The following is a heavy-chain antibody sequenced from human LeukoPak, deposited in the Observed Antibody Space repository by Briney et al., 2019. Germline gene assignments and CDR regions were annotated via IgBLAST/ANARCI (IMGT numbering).Heavy chain of an antibody. J-gene: IGHJ4*02. CDR2: IYHSGSA. Sequence: SETLSLTCAVSGYSISSGYYWGWIRQPPGKGLEWIGSIYHSGSAYYNPSLKSRVTISVDTSKNQFSLKLSSVTAADTAVYYCARYCGGDCYSGFDYWGQGTLVTVSS. D-gene: IGHD2-21*01. V-gene: IGHV4-38-2*01. CDR1: GYSISSGYY. CDR3: ARYCGGDCYSGFDY.